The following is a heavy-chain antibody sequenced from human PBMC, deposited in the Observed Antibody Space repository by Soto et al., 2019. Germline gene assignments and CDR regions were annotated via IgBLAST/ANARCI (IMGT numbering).Heavy chain of an antibody. CDR3: ARDTNGLHY. CDR2: INTDGSIT. V-gene: IGHV3-74*01. J-gene: IGHJ4*02. D-gene: IGHD2-8*01. Sequence: EVQLVESGGGLVQPGGSLRLSCAASGLIFSNYKMHWVRQAPGKGLVWVSRINTDGSITDYADSVKGRFTVSRDNAKNTLCLQMNSLSADDTAVYYCARDTNGLHYWGQGTLVTVSS. CDR1: GLIFSNYK.